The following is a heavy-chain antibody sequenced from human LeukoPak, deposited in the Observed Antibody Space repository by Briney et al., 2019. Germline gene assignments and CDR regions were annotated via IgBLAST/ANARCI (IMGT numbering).Heavy chain of an antibody. CDR3: ATPLGQWLAYGMDV. J-gene: IGHJ6*02. CDR2: ISYDGSNK. V-gene: IGHV3-30*03. CDR1: GFTFSSYG. D-gene: IGHD6-19*01. Sequence: PGRSLRLSCAASGFTFSSYGMHWVRQAPGKGLEWVAVISYDGSNKYYADSVKGRFTISRDNSKNTLYLQMNSLRAEDTAVYYCATPLGQWLAYGMDVWGQGTTVTVSS.